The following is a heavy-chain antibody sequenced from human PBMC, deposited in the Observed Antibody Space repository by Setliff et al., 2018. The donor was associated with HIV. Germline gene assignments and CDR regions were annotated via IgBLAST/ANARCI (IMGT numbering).Heavy chain of an antibody. D-gene: IGHD5-12*01. V-gene: IGHV4-39*01. CDR2: IYSSGNT. J-gene: IGHJ3*02. CDR1: GGSISTSSYY. Sequence: SEALSLTCTVSGGSISTSSYYWGWIRQPPGKGLEWIGSIYSSGNTYYSPSLKNRVSMSVDRSRNQFSLKLSSVTAADTAVYYCARLFQWMSYSFDIWGQGTMVTVSS. CDR3: ARLFQWMSYSFDI.